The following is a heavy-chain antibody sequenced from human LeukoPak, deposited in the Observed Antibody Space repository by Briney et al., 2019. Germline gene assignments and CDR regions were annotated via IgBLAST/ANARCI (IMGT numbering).Heavy chain of an antibody. CDR3: ARVLSGWYRYYYYYMDV. CDR1: GFTFSSYA. V-gene: IGHV3-23*01. J-gene: IGHJ6*03. D-gene: IGHD6-19*01. CDR2: ISGSGINT. Sequence: GGSLRLSCAASGFTFSSYAMSWVRQAPGKGLEWVSAISGSGINTYYADSVKGRFTISRDNAKNSLYLQMNSLRAEDTAVYYCARVLSGWYRYYYYYMDVWGKGTTVTISS.